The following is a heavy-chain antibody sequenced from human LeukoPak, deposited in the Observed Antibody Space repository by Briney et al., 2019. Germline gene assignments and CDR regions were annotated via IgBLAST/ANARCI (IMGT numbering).Heavy chain of an antibody. Sequence: GGSLRLSCAASGFTFDNYAMGWVRQAPGKGLEWVSAITSSGAYTDYADSVKGRFTISRDNSKNTLYIQMESLRVEDTAVYYCVKAKRGFDDFWSGYDYWGQGSLVTVSS. CDR1: GFTFDNYA. CDR3: VKAKRGFDDFWSGYDY. J-gene: IGHJ4*02. CDR2: ITSSGAYT. D-gene: IGHD3-3*01. V-gene: IGHV3-23*01.